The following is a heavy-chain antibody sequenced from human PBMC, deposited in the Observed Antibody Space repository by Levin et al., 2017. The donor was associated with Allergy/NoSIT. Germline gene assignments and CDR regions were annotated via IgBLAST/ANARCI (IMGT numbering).Heavy chain of an antibody. V-gene: IGHV3-33*08. J-gene: IGHJ4*02. CDR1: GFTFSSYA. D-gene: IGHD2-8*02. CDR2: IVHDGSRK. CDR3: ARDDLTATGPLKFDD. Sequence: PGESLKISCVDSGFTFSSYAMHWVRQAPGKGLEWVAVIVHDGSRKFYADSVKGRFTISRDNSKNTLFLQMNSLRAEDTAVYYCARDDLTATGPLKFDDWGQGTLVTVS.